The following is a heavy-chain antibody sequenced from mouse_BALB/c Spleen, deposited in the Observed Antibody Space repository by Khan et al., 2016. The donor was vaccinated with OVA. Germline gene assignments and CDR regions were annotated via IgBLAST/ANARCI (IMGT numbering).Heavy chain of an antibody. CDR3: GRGGDDMFAY. Sequence: QVQLKQSGAELVRPGSSVKISCKASGYTFSNYCMNWVRQGPGQGLEWIGQIYPGDGNTNYNRKFKDKATMTADKSSSTAYMQLSSLTSEDSADYFCGRGGDDMFAYWGQGTLVTVSA. CDR1: GYTFSNYC. D-gene: IGHD3-3*01. V-gene: IGHV1-80*01. J-gene: IGHJ3*01. CDR2: IYPGDGNT.